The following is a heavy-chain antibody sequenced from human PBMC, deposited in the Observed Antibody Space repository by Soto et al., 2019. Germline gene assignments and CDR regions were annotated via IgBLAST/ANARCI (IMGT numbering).Heavy chain of an antibody. CDR1: GFTFITYW. Sequence: EVLMVESGGGLVQPGGSLRLSCAASGFTFITYWMSWVRQAPGKGLEWVANIKQDGSEQFYVDSVKGRFTISRDNAKNALSLQMNSLRAEDTAVYFCARLPHPGIAVAGTVYWGQGTRVTVSS. D-gene: IGHD6-19*01. CDR3: ARLPHPGIAVAGTVY. CDR2: IKQDGSEQ. J-gene: IGHJ4*02. V-gene: IGHV3-7*05.